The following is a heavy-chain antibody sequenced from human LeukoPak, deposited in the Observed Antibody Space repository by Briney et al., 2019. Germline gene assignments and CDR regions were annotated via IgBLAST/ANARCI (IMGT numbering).Heavy chain of an antibody. D-gene: IGHD2-15*01. Sequence: PGGSLRLSCAASGFTFSSPGMSWVRQAPGKGLEWVSSITYSGGSTYYADSVKGRFTISRDNSRNTLYLQMSSLRAEDTAVYYCAKSKEDCCGSFDPWGQGTLVTVSS. CDR3: AKSKEDCCGSFDP. J-gene: IGHJ5*02. CDR1: GFTFSSPG. V-gene: IGHV3-23*01. CDR2: ITYSGGST.